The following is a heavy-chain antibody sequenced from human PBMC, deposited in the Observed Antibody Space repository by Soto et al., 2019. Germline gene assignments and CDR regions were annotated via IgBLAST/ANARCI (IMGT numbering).Heavy chain of an antibody. CDR3: ARDVMDVVVVVPSHDVFDI. Sequence: VQQVQSGAEVKKPGASVKVSCEASGYTFTTYGISWVRQAPGQGLEWMGWISPYNGDTNYAQKLQGRVTMTTDTSTSTAYMEMRSLRSDDTAVYYCARDVMDVVVVVPSHDVFDIWGQGTMVTVSS. CDR1: GYTFTTYG. D-gene: IGHD2-15*01. J-gene: IGHJ3*02. V-gene: IGHV1-18*01. CDR2: ISPYNGDT.